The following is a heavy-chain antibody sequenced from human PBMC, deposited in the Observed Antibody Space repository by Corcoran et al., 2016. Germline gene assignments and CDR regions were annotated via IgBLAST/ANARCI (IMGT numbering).Heavy chain of an antibody. CDR2: INHSGST. V-gene: IGHV4-34*01. CDR1: GGSFSGYY. J-gene: IGHJ4*02. Sequence: QVQLQQWGAGLLKPSETLSLTCAVYGGSFSGYYWSWIRQPPGKGLEWIGEINHSGSTNYNPSLKSRVTISVDTSKNQFSLKLSSVTAADTAVYYCARERRGYSYGGGGYYFDYWGQGTLVTVSS. CDR3: ARERRGYSYGGGGYYFDY. D-gene: IGHD5-18*01.